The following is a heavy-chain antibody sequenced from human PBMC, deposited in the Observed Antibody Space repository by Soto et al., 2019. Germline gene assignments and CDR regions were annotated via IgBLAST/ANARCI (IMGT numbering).Heavy chain of an antibody. Sequence: QVQLVESGGGVVQPGGSLRLSCAASGFTFSNYGMHWVRQAPGKGLEWVAIIWDNGSKKYYADSVKGRFTISRDNSKNTVYLQMNSLRDEVTAVYYCAMGERYFDWLPSHPYYWGQGTLVTVSS. CDR3: AMGERYFDWLPSHPYY. V-gene: IGHV3-33*01. CDR2: IWDNGSKK. D-gene: IGHD3-9*01. CDR1: GFTFSNYG. J-gene: IGHJ4*02.